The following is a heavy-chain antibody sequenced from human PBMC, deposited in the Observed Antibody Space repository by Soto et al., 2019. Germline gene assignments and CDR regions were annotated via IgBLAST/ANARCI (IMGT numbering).Heavy chain of an antibody. D-gene: IGHD3-10*01. J-gene: IGHJ6*02. CDR3: ARCYGSGSSYYYYYGMDV. Sequence: PSETLSLTCAVSGGSISSSNWWSWVRQPPGKGLEWIGEIYHSGSTNYNPSLKSRVTISVDKSKNQFSLKLSSVTAADTAVYCCARCYGSGSSYYYYYGMDVWGQGTTVTVSS. CDR1: GGSISSSNW. CDR2: IYHSGST. V-gene: IGHV4-4*01.